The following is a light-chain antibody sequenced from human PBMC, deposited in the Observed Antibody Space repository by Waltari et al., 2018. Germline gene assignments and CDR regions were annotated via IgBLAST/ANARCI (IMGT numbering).Light chain of an antibody. J-gene: IGKJ4*01. Sequence: EIVLTQSPATLSLSPGERAPLSCTASQSVDTFLAWYQQKPGQPPRLLIFDASNRATGIPARFSGFGSGTDFTLTIGSLEPEDFAVYYCQQRSNWRLTFGGGTKVEV. CDR3: QQRSNWRLT. V-gene: IGKV3-11*01. CDR1: QSVDTF. CDR2: DAS.